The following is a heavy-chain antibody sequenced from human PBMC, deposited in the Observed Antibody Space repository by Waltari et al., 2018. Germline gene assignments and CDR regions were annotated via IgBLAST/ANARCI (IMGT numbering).Heavy chain of an antibody. D-gene: IGHD2-2*01. Sequence: QVQLVQSGAEVKKPGSSVRVSCKASGGTFSSYAIRWVRQAPGQGLEWMGGIVPSCGTANYAQKFQGRGTITADESTSTAYMELSSLRSEDTAVYYCASPYCSSTSCYPYYVDYWGQGTLVTVSS. CDR2: IVPSCGTA. V-gene: IGHV1-69*01. CDR1: GGTFSSYA. J-gene: IGHJ4*02. CDR3: ASPYCSSTSCYPYYVDY.